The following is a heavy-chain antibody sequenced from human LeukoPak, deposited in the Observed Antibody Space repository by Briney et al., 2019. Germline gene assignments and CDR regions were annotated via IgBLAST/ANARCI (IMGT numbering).Heavy chain of an antibody. CDR3: ARVGYGHDAFDI. CDR2: INSDGSST. CDR1: GFTFSTYW. D-gene: IGHD3-16*01. J-gene: IGHJ3*02. Sequence: GGSLRLSCAASGFTFSTYWMHWVRQTPGKGLVWVSRINSDGSSTSYADSVKGRFTISRDSAKNTLYLQMNSLRAEDTAVYYCARVGYGHDAFDIWGQGTMVTVSS. V-gene: IGHV3-74*01.